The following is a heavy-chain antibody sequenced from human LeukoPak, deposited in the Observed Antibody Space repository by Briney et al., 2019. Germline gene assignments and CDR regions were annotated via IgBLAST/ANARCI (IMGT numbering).Heavy chain of an antibody. CDR2: IYPGDSDT. CDR3: ARRGSGSYDFDY. CDR1: GYNFITYW. D-gene: IGHD1-26*01. V-gene: IGHV5-51*01. Sequence: GESLKISCKSSGYNFITYWIGWVRQMPGKGLEWMGIIYPGDSDTRYSPSFQGQVTISVDKSISTAYLQWSSLKASDTAMYYCARRGSGSYDFDYWGQGTLVTVSS. J-gene: IGHJ4*02.